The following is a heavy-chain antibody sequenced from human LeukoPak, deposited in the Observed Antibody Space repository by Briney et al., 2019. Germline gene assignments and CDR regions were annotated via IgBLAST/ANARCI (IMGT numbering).Heavy chain of an antibody. J-gene: IGHJ4*02. CDR3: ARLGRRWIPRYDY. CDR1: DVSIFRNNW. V-gene: IGHV4-4*02. CDR2: ISPSGTT. Sequence: SGTLSLTCAVSDVSIFRNNWWSWVRHPPGKGLEWIGQISPSGTTNYTPSLKRRVTISVDTSKNPLSPKLRSVTAADTAVYYCARLGRRWIPRYDYWGQGTLVTVSS. D-gene: IGHD4-23*01.